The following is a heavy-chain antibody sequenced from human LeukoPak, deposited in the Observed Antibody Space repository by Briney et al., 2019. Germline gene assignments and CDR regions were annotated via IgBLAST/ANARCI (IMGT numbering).Heavy chain of an antibody. CDR2: ISAYNGNT. Sequence: ASVKVSCKASGYTFTSYGISWVRQAPGQGLEWMGWISAYNGNTNYAQKLQGRVTMTTDTSTSTAYMELRSLRSDDTAVYYCARGAVVVPAAKPLADFDWLLPGYWGQGTLVTVSS. D-gene: IGHD2-2*02. J-gene: IGHJ4*02. CDR3: ARGAVVVPAAKPLADFDWLLPGY. V-gene: IGHV1-18*01. CDR1: GYTFTSYG.